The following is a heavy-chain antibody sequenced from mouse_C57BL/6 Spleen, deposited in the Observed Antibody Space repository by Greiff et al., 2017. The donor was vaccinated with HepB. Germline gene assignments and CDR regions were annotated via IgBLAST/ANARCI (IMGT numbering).Heavy chain of an antibody. Sequence: VQLQQSGPELVKPGASVKISCKASGYSFTGYYMNWVKQSPEKSLEWIGEINPSTGGTTYNQKFKAKATLTVDKSSSTAYMQLKSLTSEDSAVYYCARDDGWAWFAYWGQGTLVTVSA. CDR3: ARDDGWAWFAY. J-gene: IGHJ3*01. D-gene: IGHD2-3*01. CDR2: INPSTGGT. CDR1: GYSFTGYY. V-gene: IGHV1-42*01.